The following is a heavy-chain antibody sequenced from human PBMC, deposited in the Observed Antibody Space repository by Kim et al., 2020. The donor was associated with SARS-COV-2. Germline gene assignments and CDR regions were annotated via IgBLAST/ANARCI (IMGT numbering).Heavy chain of an antibody. CDR2: TT. V-gene: IGHV3-15*01. D-gene: IGHD2-8*01. J-gene: IGHJ4*02. CDR3: TTMVVLMVDY. Sequence: TTDYAAPVKGRFTISRDDSKNTLYLQMNSLKTEDTAVYYCTTMVVLMVDYWGQGTLVTVSS.